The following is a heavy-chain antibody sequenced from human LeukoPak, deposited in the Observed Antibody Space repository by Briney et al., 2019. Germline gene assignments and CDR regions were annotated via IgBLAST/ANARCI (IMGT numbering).Heavy chain of an antibody. Sequence: SETLSLTCTVSGGSISSYYWSWIRQPPGKGLEWIGYIYDSGNTNYDPSLKSRVTISVDTSKNQFSLKVRSVTAADTAVYYCAKGEGDYWGQGTLVTVSS. CDR1: GGSISSYY. J-gene: IGHJ4*02. V-gene: IGHV4-59*01. D-gene: IGHD2-21*01. CDR2: IYDSGNT. CDR3: AKGEGDY.